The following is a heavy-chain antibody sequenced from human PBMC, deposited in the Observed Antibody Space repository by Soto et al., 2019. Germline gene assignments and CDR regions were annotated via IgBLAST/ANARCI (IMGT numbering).Heavy chain of an antibody. CDR1: GFTLSSYT. CDR3: TRDSYSGSYDPFDY. CDR2: IRPKAYGGTT. Sequence: PGGSLSLSCAASGFTLSSYTMSWVRQAPGKGLEWVGFIRPKAYGGTTEYAASVKVRFTISRDDSKSIAYLQMNSLKTEDTAVYYCTRDSYSGSYDPFDYWGQGTLVTVSS. V-gene: IGHV3-49*04. J-gene: IGHJ4*02. D-gene: IGHD1-26*01.